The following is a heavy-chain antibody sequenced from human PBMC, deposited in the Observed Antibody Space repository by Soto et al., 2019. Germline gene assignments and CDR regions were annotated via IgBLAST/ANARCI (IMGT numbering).Heavy chain of an antibody. D-gene: IGHD2-2*01. CDR2: MSYDGSNK. V-gene: IGHV3-30-3*01. Sequence: QVQLVESGGGVVQPGRSLRLSCAASGFTFSSYAMHWVRQAPGKGLEWVAVMSYDGSNKYYADSVKGRFTISRDNSKNTLYLQMNSLRAEDKAVYYCARARLDTPAPDYWGQGTLVTVSS. CDR3: ARARLDTPAPDY. J-gene: IGHJ4*02. CDR1: GFTFSSYA.